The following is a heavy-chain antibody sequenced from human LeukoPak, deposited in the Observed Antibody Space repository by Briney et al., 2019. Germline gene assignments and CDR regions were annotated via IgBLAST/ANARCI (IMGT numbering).Heavy chain of an antibody. J-gene: IGHJ1*01. Sequence: GGSQRLSCVASGFSFSSFGMHWVRQAPGRGLEWVAFIRYDGSEKSDADSVKGRLTISRDNSKKTLYMQMNDLSTEDTAVYYCAKDRVASSTGGYFDHWGQGTPVIVSS. D-gene: IGHD2-2*01. CDR3: AKDRVASSTGGYFDH. CDR1: GFSFSSFG. V-gene: IGHV3-30*02. CDR2: IRYDGSEK.